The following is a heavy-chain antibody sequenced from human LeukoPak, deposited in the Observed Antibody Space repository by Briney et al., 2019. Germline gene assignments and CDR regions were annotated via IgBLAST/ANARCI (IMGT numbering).Heavy chain of an antibody. Sequence: NPSETLSLTCTVSGGPISSSSYYWGWIRQPPGKGLEWIGSIYYSGSTYYNPSLKSRVTISVDTSKNQFSLKLSSVTAADTAVYYCAREHAMMRTFDYWGQGTLVTVSS. V-gene: IGHV4-39*07. CDR1: GGPISSSSYY. D-gene: IGHD4/OR15-4a*01. CDR3: AREHAMMRTFDY. CDR2: IYYSGST. J-gene: IGHJ4*02.